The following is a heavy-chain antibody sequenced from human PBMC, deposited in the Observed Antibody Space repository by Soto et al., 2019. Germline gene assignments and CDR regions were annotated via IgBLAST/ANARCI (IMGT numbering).Heavy chain of an antibody. CDR1: GYTFTGYY. CDR2: INPNSGGT. D-gene: IGHD2-2*03. J-gene: IGHJ6*02. V-gene: IGHV1-2*02. Sequence: ASVKVSCKASGYTFTGYYMHWVRQAPGQGLEWMGWINPNSGGTNYAQKFQGRVTMTRDTSISTAYMELSRLRSDDTAVYYCVMDIVVVPAAPGPYGMDVWGQGTTVTVSS. CDR3: VMDIVVVPAAPGPYGMDV.